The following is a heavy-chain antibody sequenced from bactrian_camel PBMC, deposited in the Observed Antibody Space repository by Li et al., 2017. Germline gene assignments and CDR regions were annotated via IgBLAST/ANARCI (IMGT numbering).Heavy chain of an antibody. V-gene: IGHV3S53*01. CDR2: ISSSGTI. J-gene: IGHJ6*01. CDR1: GAHESRYC. Sequence: VQLVESGGGSVQPGGSLRLSCTASGAHESRYCMVWYRQAPGKEHELVSTISSSGTINYADSVKGRFTISRDNAKNTVDLQMNNLQSEDTALYYCLSVIDVPWGQGTQVTVS. CDR3: LSVIDVP.